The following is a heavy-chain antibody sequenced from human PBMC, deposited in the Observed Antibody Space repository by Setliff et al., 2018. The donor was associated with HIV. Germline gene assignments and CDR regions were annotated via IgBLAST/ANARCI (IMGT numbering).Heavy chain of an antibody. CDR1: GYTFTSYG. CDR2: ISAYNGNT. J-gene: IGHJ4*02. Sequence: ASVKVSCKASGYTFTSYGIRWVRQAPGQGLEWMGWISAYNGNTNYAQKLQGRVTMTTDTSTSTAYMALRSLRSDDTAVYYCARGGTYDILTGYYHRYFDYWGQGTLVTVSS. D-gene: IGHD3-9*01. CDR3: ARGGTYDILTGYYHRYFDY. V-gene: IGHV1-18*01.